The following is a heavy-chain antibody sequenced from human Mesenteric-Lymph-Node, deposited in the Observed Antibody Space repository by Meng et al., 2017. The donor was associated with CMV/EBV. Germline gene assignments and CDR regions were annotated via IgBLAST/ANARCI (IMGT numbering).Heavy chain of an antibody. V-gene: IGHV1-18*01. D-gene: IGHD2-2*01. Sequence: ASVTVSCKASGYTFINYVISWVRQPPAHGLEWMGWINVYNGNKNYAQKLQGRVTMTTATSTSTAYMELRSLRTDDTAVYYCARDRVPCRSSTCFWSYYYLTNGMDIWGQGTTVTVSS. CDR2: INVYNGNK. CDR1: GYTFINYV. CDR3: ARDRVPCRSSTCFWSYYYLTNGMDI. J-gene: IGHJ6*02.